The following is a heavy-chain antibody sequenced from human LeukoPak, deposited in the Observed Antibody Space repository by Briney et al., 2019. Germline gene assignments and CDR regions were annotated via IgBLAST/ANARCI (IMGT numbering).Heavy chain of an antibody. V-gene: IGHV1-69*06. CDR3: AREGGDRGYSGYDRDPHAFDI. Sequence: SVKVSCKASGGTFSSYAISWVRQAPGQGLEWMGGIIPIFGTANYAHNFQGRVTITADKSTSTAYMELSSLRSEDTAVYYCAREGGDRGYSGYDRDPHAFDIWGQGTMVTVSS. D-gene: IGHD5-12*01. CDR2: IIPIFGTA. J-gene: IGHJ3*02. CDR1: GGTFSSYA.